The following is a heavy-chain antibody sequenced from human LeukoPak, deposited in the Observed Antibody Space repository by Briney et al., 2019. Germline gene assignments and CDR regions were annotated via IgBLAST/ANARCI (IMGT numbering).Heavy chain of an antibody. V-gene: IGHV4-38-2*02. Sequence: SETLSLTCTVSGYSISSGYYWGWIRQPPGQGLEWIGSIYHSGSTYYNPSLKSRVTISVDTSKNQFSLKLSSVTAADTAVYYCARETIAVAGTSYWFDPWGQGTLVTVSS. CDR1: GYSISSGYY. CDR2: IYHSGST. D-gene: IGHD6-19*01. CDR3: ARETIAVAGTSYWFDP. J-gene: IGHJ5*02.